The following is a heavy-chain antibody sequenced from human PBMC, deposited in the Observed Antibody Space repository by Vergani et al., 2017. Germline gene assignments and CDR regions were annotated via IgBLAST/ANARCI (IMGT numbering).Heavy chain of an antibody. CDR3: DKDTNPQVGHQARGAFDI. CDR2: ISWNSGSI. Sequence: EVQRVESGGGLVQPGRSLRLSCAASVFTFEDYAMHWVRQTPGKDREWVSGISWNSGSIGYADSVKGRFTISRYNAKNSLYLQMNSLGAEVTALYYCDKDTNPQVGHQARGAFDIWGQGTMVTGSS. J-gene: IGHJ3*02. V-gene: IGHV3-9*01. D-gene: IGHD1-26*01. CDR1: VFTFEDYA.